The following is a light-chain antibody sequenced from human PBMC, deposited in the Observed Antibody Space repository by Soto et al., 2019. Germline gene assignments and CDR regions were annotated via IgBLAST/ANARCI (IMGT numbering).Light chain of an antibody. CDR3: CSYPVTPTPR. CDR2: EGD. J-gene: IGLJ1*01. V-gene: IGLV2-23*01. Sequence: QSALTQPASVSGSPGQSITISCTGTNSDIGSFHLVSWYQQHPGKAPKLMIYEGDMRPSGVSNRFSGSKSGNTASLTISGLQAEDEADYYCCSYPVTPTPRFGSGTKVAVL. CDR1: NSDIGSFHL.